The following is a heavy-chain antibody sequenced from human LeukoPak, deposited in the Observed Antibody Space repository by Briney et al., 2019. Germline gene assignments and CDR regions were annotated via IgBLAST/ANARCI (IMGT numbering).Heavy chain of an antibody. J-gene: IGHJ3*02. CDR2: IIPILGIA. Sequence: ASVKVSCKASGGTFSSYAISWVRQAPGQGREWMGRIIPILGIANYAQKFQGRGTITAGKSTTTAYMELSTLRSEDTAVYYCAESEAYRSSFGAFDIWGQGTMVTVSS. V-gene: IGHV1-69*04. CDR3: AESEAYRSSFGAFDI. D-gene: IGHD6-6*01. CDR1: GGTFSSYA.